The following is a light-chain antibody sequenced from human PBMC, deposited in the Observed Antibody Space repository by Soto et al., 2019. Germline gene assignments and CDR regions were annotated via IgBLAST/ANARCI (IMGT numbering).Light chain of an antibody. CDR1: QNVNSN. CDR3: HHYNNWPRT. CDR2: GAP. Sequence: EIVMTQSPASLAVSPGGRATLSCRASQNVNSNSAWYQQTPGQAPRFLIYGAPTRATGIPARFSGSGSGTEFTLTISSLQSEDFAVYYCHHYNNWPRTFGQGTKADIK. V-gene: IGKV3-15*01. J-gene: IGKJ1*01.